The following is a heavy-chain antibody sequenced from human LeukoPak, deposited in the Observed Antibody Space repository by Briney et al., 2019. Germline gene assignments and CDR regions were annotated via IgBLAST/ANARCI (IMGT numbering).Heavy chain of an antibody. CDR3: ARHGDCGGYCYSDD. CDR2: IYYSGNI. V-gene: IGHV4-39*01. Sequence: PSETMSLTCTVSGDSISGSTYYWVWIRQPPGKGLEWIGSIYYSGNIYYNPSLKSPVTLSVDTSKNQFSLKLNSVTAADTAVYYCARHGDCGGYCYSDDWGQGTLVTVSS. D-gene: IGHD2-21*02. J-gene: IGHJ4*02. CDR1: GDSISGSTYY.